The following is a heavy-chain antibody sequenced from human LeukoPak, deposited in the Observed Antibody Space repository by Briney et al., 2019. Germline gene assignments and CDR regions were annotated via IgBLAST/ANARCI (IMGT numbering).Heavy chain of an antibody. Sequence: SETLSLTCTVSGDSISSGGFYCSWIRQPPGGGLEWIGDIYHSGSAYYNPSLKSRVTISVDVTKNQFSLRLSSVTAADTAVYYCARQEGGSNGRLFYWDQGTLVTVSS. D-gene: IGHD2-15*01. CDR3: ARQEGGSNGRLFY. CDR2: IYHSGSA. V-gene: IGHV4-30-2*01. J-gene: IGHJ4*02. CDR1: GDSISSGGFY.